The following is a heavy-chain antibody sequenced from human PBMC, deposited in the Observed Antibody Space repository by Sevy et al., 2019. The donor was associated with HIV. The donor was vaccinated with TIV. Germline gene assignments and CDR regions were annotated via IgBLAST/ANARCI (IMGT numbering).Heavy chain of an antibody. D-gene: IGHD2-8*01. J-gene: IGHJ4*02. Sequence: GGSLRLSCMTSGFTFTRYTMTWVRQAPGKGLEWVSTCCFGDGKMYYADSVKGRFTFSRDNSKNTVYLQMNSLRADDTAVYYCAREGCTKPHDYWGQGTLVTVSS. CDR3: AREGCTKPHDY. V-gene: IGHV3-23*01. CDR2: CCFGDGKM. CDR1: GFTFTRYT.